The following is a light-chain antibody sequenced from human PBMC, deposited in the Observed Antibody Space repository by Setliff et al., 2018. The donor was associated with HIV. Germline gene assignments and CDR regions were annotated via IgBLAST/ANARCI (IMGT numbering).Light chain of an antibody. J-gene: IGLJ1*01. Sequence: QSVLTQPASVSGSPGQSITISCTGTSNDVGRYDLVSWYQQHPARAPKLIIYQATRRPSGVSNRFSGSKSGNVASLTISGLQAEDEADYYCCSTTGSNTFVFGTGTKVTVL. V-gene: IGLV2-23*01. CDR2: QAT. CDR1: SNDVGRYDL. CDR3: CSTTGSNTFV.